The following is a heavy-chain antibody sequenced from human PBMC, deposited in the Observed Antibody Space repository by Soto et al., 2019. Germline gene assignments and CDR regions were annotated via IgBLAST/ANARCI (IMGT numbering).Heavy chain of an antibody. V-gene: IGHV2-70*01. Sequence: SGPTLVNPTQTLTLTCTFSGFSLSTSGMCVSWIRQPPGKALEWLALIDWDDDKYYSTSLKTRLTISKDTSTNQVVLTMTNMDPVDTATYYCARIQSGIQLWPPDYWGQGTLVTVSS. CDR2: IDWDDDK. J-gene: IGHJ4*02. D-gene: IGHD5-18*01. CDR1: GFSLSTSGMC. CDR3: ARIQSGIQLWPPDY.